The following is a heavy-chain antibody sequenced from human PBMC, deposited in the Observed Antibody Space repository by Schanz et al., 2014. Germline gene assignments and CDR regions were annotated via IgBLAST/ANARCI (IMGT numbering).Heavy chain of an antibody. J-gene: IGHJ4*02. CDR1: GYTFTSDS. D-gene: IGHD6-13*01. CDR3: ARDGVDAAAGGDY. V-gene: IGHV1-46*03. Sequence: QVQLVQSGAEVKKPGASVKVSCKASGYTFTSDSMHWVRQAPGQGLEWMGMINPSGGSTTYAQKCQGRVTMTRDTSTSTVYMELSSQRSEDTAVYYCARDGVDAAAGGDYWGQGTLVTVSS. CDR2: INPSGGST.